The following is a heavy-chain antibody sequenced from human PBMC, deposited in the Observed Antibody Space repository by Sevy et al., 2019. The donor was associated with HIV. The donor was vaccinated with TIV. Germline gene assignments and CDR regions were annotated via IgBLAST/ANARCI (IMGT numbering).Heavy chain of an antibody. Sequence: GGSLRLSCAASGFTFSSYAMSWVRQAPEKGLEWVSAIGGSGDTTYYADSVKGRFTISSDNSKNTLYLQMNSLRAEDTAVYYCAREHIAVAGIGYYFDYWGQGTLVTVSS. CDR1: GFTFSSYA. D-gene: IGHD6-19*01. V-gene: IGHV3-23*01. CDR2: IGGSGDTT. CDR3: AREHIAVAGIGYYFDY. J-gene: IGHJ4*02.